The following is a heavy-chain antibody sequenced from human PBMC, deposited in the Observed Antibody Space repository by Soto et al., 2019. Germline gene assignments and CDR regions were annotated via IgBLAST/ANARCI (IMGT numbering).Heavy chain of an antibody. CDR3: ARDLKETRKIDFWSGYYTRYYYYGMDV. Sequence: ASVKVSCKASGYTFTGYYMHWVRQAPGQGLEWMGWINPNSGGTNYAQKFQGWVTMTRDTSISTAYMELSRLRSDDTAVYYCARDLKETRKIDFWSGYYTRYYYYGMDVWGQGTTVTVSS. D-gene: IGHD3-3*01. J-gene: IGHJ6*02. CDR2: INPNSGGT. CDR1: GYTFTGYY. V-gene: IGHV1-2*04.